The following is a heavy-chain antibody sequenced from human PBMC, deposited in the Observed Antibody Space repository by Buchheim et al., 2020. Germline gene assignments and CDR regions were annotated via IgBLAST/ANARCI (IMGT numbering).Heavy chain of an antibody. V-gene: IGHV3-23*01. J-gene: IGHJ4*02. CDR3: AKRVGNNLGSL. CDR1: GF. Sequence: EVQLLESGGGSVQPGGSLRLSCAASGFMSWVRQAPGKGLEWVSGISSSGGSTYYADSVKGRFTISRDNSENTLYLQMNSLRAEDTAVYYCAKRVGNNLGSLWGQGTL. D-gene: IGHD5-24*01. CDR2: ISSSGGST.